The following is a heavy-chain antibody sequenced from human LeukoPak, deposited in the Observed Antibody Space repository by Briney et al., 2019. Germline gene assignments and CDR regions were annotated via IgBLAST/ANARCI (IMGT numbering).Heavy chain of an antibody. CDR1: GGSISSYY. J-gene: IGHJ6*03. V-gene: IGHV4-59*01. CDR2: IYYSGST. Sequence: PSETLSLTCTVSGGSISSYYWSRIRQPPGKGLEWIGYIYYSGSTNYNPSLKSRVTISVDTSKNQFSLKLSSVTAADTAVYYCARYKGYYYYYMDVWGKGTTVTVSS. CDR3: ARYKGYYYYYMDV. D-gene: IGHD1-14*01.